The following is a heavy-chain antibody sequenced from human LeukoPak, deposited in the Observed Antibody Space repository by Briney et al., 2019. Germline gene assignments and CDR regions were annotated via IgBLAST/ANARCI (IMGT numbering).Heavy chain of an antibody. CDR1: GFTFSNAW. J-gene: IGHJ4*02. V-gene: IGHV3-23*01. CDR2: ISGSGGST. CDR3: ATGESGSYYDSPYYY. Sequence: GGSLRLSCAASGFTFSNAWMSWVRQAPGKGLEWVSAISGSGGSTYYADSVKGRFTISRDNSKHTLYLQMNSLRAEDTAVYYCATGESGSYYDSPYYYWGQGTLVTVSS. D-gene: IGHD1-26*01.